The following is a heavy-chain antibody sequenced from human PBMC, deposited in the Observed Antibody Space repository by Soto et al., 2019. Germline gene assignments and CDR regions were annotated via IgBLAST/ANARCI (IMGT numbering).Heavy chain of an antibody. Sequence: SETLSLTCTVSGGSISSGGYYWSWIRQHPGKGLEWIGYIYYSGSTYYNPSLKSRVTISVDTSKNQFSLKLSSVTAADTAVYYCARAFGAGASAFDIWGQGTMVTVSS. CDR1: GGSISSGGYY. D-gene: IGHD3-16*01. J-gene: IGHJ3*02. CDR2: IYYSGST. CDR3: ARAFGAGASAFDI. V-gene: IGHV4-31*03.